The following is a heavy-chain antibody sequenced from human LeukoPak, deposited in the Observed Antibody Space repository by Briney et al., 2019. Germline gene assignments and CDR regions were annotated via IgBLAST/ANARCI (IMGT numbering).Heavy chain of an antibody. D-gene: IGHD5-18*01. Sequence: PGGSLRLSCVASGSTFSNYVMGWVRQAPGKGLEWVSSISVSGDSTFYADSVKGRFTTSRDNSKNTLDLQMNSLRAEDTAIYYCTKEGYSSGYAGAFDIWGQGTMVTVSS. CDR1: GSTFSNYV. CDR3: TKEGYSSGYAGAFDI. J-gene: IGHJ3*02. CDR2: ISVSGDST. V-gene: IGHV3-23*01.